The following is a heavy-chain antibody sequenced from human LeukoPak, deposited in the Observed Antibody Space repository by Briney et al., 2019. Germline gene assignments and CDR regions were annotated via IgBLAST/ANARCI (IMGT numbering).Heavy chain of an antibody. Sequence: GGSLRLSCEASGFTFSSYSMSWVRQAPGKGLEWVSPISTSSSYIYYADSVKGRFTISRDNAKNSLYLQMNSLRAEDTAVYYCARDLRDGSTTPDAFDIWGQGTMVTVSS. CDR2: ISTSSSYI. V-gene: IGHV3-21*04. J-gene: IGHJ3*02. CDR3: ARDLRDGSTTPDAFDI. CDR1: GFTFSSYS. D-gene: IGHD3-10*01.